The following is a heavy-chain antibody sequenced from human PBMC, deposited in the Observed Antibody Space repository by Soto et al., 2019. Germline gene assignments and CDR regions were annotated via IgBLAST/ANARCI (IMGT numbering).Heavy chain of an antibody. CDR2: IYPGDSET. Sequence: ESLKISCQCSGYTFSNFWIAWVRQLPGKGLEYMGIIYPGDSETRYSPSFHGKVTISADRSIGTAYLQWSSLEASDSAFYFCARSPRSSPYFDYWGQGALVTVSS. CDR1: GYTFSNFW. J-gene: IGHJ4*02. V-gene: IGHV5-51*01. D-gene: IGHD6-13*01. CDR3: ARSPRSSPYFDY.